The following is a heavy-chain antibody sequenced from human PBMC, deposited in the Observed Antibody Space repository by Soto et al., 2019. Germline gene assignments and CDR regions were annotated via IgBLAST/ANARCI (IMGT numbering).Heavy chain of an antibody. Sequence: GGSLRLSCAASGFTFSSYAMHWVRQAPGKGLEYVSAISSNGGSTYYANSVKGRFTISRDNSKNTLYLQMGSLRAEDMAVYYCAREGLICSGGSCYCDYWGQGTLVTVSS. D-gene: IGHD2-15*01. J-gene: IGHJ4*02. V-gene: IGHV3-64*01. CDR3: AREGLICSGGSCYCDY. CDR1: GFTFSSYA. CDR2: ISSNGGST.